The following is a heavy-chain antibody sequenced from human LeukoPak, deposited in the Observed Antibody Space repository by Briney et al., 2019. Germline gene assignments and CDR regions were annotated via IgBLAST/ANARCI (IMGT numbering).Heavy chain of an antibody. Sequence: ASVKVSCKPSGYTFTNYAIHWVRQAPGQRLEWMGWINAGNGNTKYSQKFQGRVTITRDTSASTAYMKLSSLRSEDTAVYYCARDRGVTMVRGIIDSFDYWGQGTLVTVSS. D-gene: IGHD3-10*01. CDR2: INAGNGNT. CDR1: GYTFTNYA. V-gene: IGHV1-3*01. J-gene: IGHJ4*02. CDR3: ARDRGVTMVRGIIDSFDY.